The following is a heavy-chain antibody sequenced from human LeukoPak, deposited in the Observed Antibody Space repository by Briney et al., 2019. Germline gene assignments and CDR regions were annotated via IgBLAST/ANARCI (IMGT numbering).Heavy chain of an antibody. CDR3: ARRLSRSTSPYQLVEY. CDR2: IDPSDSYT. CDR1: GYSFTSYW. Sequence: GESLRISCKGSGYSFTSYWISWVRQMPGKGLEWMGRIDPSDSYTNYSPSFQGHVTISADKSISTAYLQWSSLKASDTAMYYCARRLSRSTSPYQLVEYWGQGTLVTVSS. V-gene: IGHV5-10-1*01. J-gene: IGHJ4*02. D-gene: IGHD2-2*01.